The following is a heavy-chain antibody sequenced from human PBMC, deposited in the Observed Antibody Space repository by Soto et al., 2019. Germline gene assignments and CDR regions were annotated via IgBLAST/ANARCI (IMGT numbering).Heavy chain of an antibody. CDR1: GDSVSSNSAA. J-gene: IGHJ5*02. D-gene: IGHD3-10*01. V-gene: IGHV6-1*01. Sequence: SPTLSLTCAISGDSVSSNSAAWNWIRQSPSRGLEWLGRAYYRSKWYNDYAVSVKSRITINPDTSKNQFSLQLNSVTPEDTAVYYCARDLGLGLSLWFDWFDPWGQGTLVTVSS. CDR3: ARDLGLGLSLWFDWFDP. CDR2: AYYRSKWYN.